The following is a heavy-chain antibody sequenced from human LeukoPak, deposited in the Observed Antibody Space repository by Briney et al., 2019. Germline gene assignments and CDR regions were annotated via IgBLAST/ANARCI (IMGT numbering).Heavy chain of an antibody. V-gene: IGHV3-21*01. CDR1: GFSFSTYS. CDR3: ARVSNSSEKLYYFDY. Sequence: GGSLRLSCAASGFSFSTYSMSWVRQAPGKGLEWVSSISSFSTYIFFADSLKGRFTISRDNAKNSLYLQMNSLRAEDTAVYYCARVSNSSEKLYYFDYWGQGTLVTVSS. CDR2: ISSFSTYI. J-gene: IGHJ4*02. D-gene: IGHD6-6*01.